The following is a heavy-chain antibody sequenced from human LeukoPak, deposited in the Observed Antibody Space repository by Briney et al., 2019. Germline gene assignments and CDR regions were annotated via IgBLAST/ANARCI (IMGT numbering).Heavy chain of an antibody. D-gene: IGHD3-22*01. J-gene: IGHJ4*02. V-gene: IGHV4-30-2*01. CDR1: GGSTNTGGYF. CDR3: ARYDSSGYSFDY. Sequence: SETLSLTCTVSGGSTNTGGYFWSWIRQPPGKGLEWIGYVFRTGRTSYNPSLDSRVTISLDRSRNQFSLRLTSVTAADTAVYYCARYDSSGYSFDYWGQGTLVTVSS. CDR2: VFRTGRT.